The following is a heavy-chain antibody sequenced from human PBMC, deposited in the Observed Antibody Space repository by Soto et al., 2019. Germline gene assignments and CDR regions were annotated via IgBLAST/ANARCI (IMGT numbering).Heavy chain of an antibody. V-gene: IGHV1-18*01. CDR1: GYSFTSYG. CDR3: ARERGGYAYGDY. CDR2: VNIYEGST. J-gene: IGHJ4*02. D-gene: IGHD5-18*01. Sequence: QVQLVQSGAEVRKPGASVKVSCKASGYSFTSYGITWVRQAPGQGIEWMGWVNIYEGSTNYAQKFQGRVTMTPYTSTSTVYLEVRGVRSYDTAMYYGARERGGYAYGDYWGQGTLFTGSS.